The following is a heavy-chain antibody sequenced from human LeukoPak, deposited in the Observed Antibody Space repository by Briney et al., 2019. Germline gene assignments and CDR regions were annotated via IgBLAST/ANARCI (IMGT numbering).Heavy chain of an antibody. CDR2: ISSSSSTI. CDR3: ARDLGAYYDSSDNWFDP. V-gene: IGHV3-11*04. Sequence: GGSLRLSCAASGFTFSDYYMSWIRQAPGKGLEWVSYISSSSSTIYYADSVKGRFTISRDNAKNSLYLQLNSLRAEDTALYYCARDLGAYYDSSDNWFDPWGQGTLVTVSS. D-gene: IGHD3-22*01. CDR1: GFTFSDYY. J-gene: IGHJ5*02.